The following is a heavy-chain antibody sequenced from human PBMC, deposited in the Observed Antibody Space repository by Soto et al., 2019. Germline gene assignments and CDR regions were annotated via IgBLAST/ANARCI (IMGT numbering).Heavy chain of an antibody. CDR1: GFTFSNFG. CDR3: ARDPGQDEAMDY. J-gene: IGHJ4*02. CDR2: IWHDGKNK. Sequence: QVQVVESGGGVVQPGRSLKLSCVASGFTFSNFGMHWVRQAPGKGLEWVAVIWHDGKNKYYADSAKGRFTVSRDNSKNTLYLPMNSLTAEDTAVYYCARDPGQDEAMDYWGQGTLVTVSS. V-gene: IGHV3-33*01.